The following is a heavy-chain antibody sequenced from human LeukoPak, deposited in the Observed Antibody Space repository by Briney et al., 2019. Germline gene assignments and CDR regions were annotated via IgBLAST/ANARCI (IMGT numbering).Heavy chain of an antibody. CDR2: INTNTGNP. V-gene: IGHV7-4-1*02. CDR3: ARMALTYYYDSSGPNYYYGMDV. J-gene: IGHJ6*02. Sequence: ASVKVSCKASGYTFPSYFMHWVRQAPGQGLEWMGWINTNTGNPTYAQGFTGRFVFSLDTSVSTAYLQISSLKAEDTAVYYCARMALTYYYDSSGPNYYYGMDVWAKGPRSPSP. CDR1: GYTFPSYF. D-gene: IGHD3-22*01.